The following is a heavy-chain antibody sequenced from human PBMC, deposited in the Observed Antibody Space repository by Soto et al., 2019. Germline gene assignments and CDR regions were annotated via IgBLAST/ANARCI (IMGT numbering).Heavy chain of an antibody. CDR2: IIPIFGTA. CDR1: GGTFSSYA. Sequence: QVQRVQSGAEVKKPGSSVKVSCKASGGTFSSYAISWVRQAPGQGLEWMGGIIPIFGTANYAQKFQGRVTINADESTSTAYMELSSLRSEDTAVYYCAIRRRYYDSSGYSEYFQHWGQGTLVTVSS. D-gene: IGHD3-22*01. V-gene: IGHV1-69*01. CDR3: AIRRRYYDSSGYSEYFQH. J-gene: IGHJ1*01.